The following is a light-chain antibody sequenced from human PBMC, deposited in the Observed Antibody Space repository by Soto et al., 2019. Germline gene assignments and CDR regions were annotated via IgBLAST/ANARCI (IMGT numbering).Light chain of an antibody. CDR2: VNSDGSH. CDR3: QTWGTGIRV. CDR1: SGHSNYA. V-gene: IGLV4-69*01. Sequence: QPVLTQSPSASASLGASVKLTCTLSSGHSNYAIAWHQQQPEKGPRYLMKVNSDGSHRKGDGIPDRFSGSSSGAQRYITISSLQSEDEADYYCQTWGTGIRVFGTGTKLTVL. J-gene: IGLJ1*01.